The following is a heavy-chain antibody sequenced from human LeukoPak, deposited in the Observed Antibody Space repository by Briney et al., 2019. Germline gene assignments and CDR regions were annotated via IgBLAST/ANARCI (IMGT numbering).Heavy chain of an antibody. Sequence: ASVKVSCKASGYTFTSYAMHWVRQAPGQRLEWMGWINAGNGNTKYSQKFQGRVTITRDTSASIAYMELSSLRSEDTAVYYCARELYYYDSSGYLSFWGQGTLVTVSS. V-gene: IGHV1-3*01. CDR2: INAGNGNT. J-gene: IGHJ4*02. CDR1: GYTFTSYA. CDR3: ARELYYYDSSGYLSF. D-gene: IGHD3-22*01.